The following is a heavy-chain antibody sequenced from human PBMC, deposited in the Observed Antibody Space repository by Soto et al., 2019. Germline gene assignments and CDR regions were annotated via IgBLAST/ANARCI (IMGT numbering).Heavy chain of an antibody. CDR3: ASGDSSGYFVYFDY. CDR1: GYSISSGYY. Sequence: SETLSLTCAVSGYSISSGYYWGWIRQPPGKGLEWIGSIYHSGSTYYNPSLKSRVTISVDTSKNQFSLKLSSVTAADTAVYYCASGDSSGYFVYFDYWGQGTLVPVSS. J-gene: IGHJ4*02. V-gene: IGHV4-38-2*01. D-gene: IGHD3-22*01. CDR2: IYHSGST.